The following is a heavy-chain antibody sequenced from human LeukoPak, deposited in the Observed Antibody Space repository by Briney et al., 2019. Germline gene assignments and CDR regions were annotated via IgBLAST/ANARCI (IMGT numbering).Heavy chain of an antibody. J-gene: IGHJ4*02. CDR1: GFTFSSYA. V-gene: IGHV3-23*01. CDR3: AKRGYSGYGTFDY. CDR2: ISGSGGNT. Sequence: PGRSLRLSCAASGFTFSSYAMSWVSQAPGKGLEWVSAISGSGGNTYFADSVKGRFTISRENSKNTLFLQMNSLRAEDTAVYYCAKRGYSGYGTFDYWGQGTLVTVSS. D-gene: IGHD5-12*01.